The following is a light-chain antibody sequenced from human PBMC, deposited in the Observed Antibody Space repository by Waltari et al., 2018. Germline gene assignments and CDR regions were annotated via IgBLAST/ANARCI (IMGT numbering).Light chain of an antibody. J-gene: IGKJ4*01. V-gene: IGKV1-33*01. CDR2: DAS. CDR1: QAISNY. Sequence: IQLTPSLSSLSESVGHRVTFTCQASQAISNYLNWYQQKPGKAPKLLIYDASNLETGVPARVSGSGPGTDFTFTSSSLQPEDMATYYWQQYDNLPLTFGGGTKVESK. CDR3: QQYDNLPLT.